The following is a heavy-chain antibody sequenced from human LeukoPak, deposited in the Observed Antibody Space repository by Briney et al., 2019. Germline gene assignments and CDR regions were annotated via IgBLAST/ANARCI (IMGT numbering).Heavy chain of an antibody. CDR1: GYTFTGYY. J-gene: IGHJ4*02. Sequence: AASVKVSCKASGYTFTGYYMHWVRQAPGQGLEWMGWINPNSGGTNYAQKFQGRVTMTRDTSISTAYMELSRLRSDDTAVYYCARDIWIAARRISGQVLDYWGQGTLVTVSS. V-gene: IGHV1-2*02. CDR3: ARDIWIAARRISGQVLDY. CDR2: INPNSGGT. D-gene: IGHD6-6*01.